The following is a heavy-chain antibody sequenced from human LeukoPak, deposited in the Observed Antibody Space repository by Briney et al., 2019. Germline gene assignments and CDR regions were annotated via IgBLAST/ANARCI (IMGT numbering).Heavy chain of an antibody. Sequence: GVSLRLSCAASGFTFRNNYMNWVRQAPGEGLEGVTLIYSDGTTDYADSVRGRCTISRDNFENTLYLQMNSLRVEDTAIYYCARVPPAVASTTDGWGQGTLVTVSS. D-gene: IGHD6-13*01. CDR2: IYSDGTT. V-gene: IGHV3-66*01. J-gene: IGHJ4*02. CDR1: GFTFRNNY. CDR3: ARVPPAVASTTDG.